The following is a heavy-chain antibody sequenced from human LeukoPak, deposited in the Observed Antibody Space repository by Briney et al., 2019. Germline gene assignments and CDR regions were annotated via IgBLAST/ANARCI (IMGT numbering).Heavy chain of an antibody. J-gene: IGHJ6*02. CDR2: ISYDGSNK. CDR1: GFTFSSYA. Sequence: GGSLSLSCAASGFTFSSYAMHWVRQAPGKGLEWVAVISYDGSNKYYADSVKGRFTISRDNSKNTLYLQMNSLRAEDTAVYYCARFSIAVAFGINGMDVWGQGTTVTVSS. CDR3: ARFSIAVAFGINGMDV. V-gene: IGHV3-30-3*01. D-gene: IGHD6-19*01.